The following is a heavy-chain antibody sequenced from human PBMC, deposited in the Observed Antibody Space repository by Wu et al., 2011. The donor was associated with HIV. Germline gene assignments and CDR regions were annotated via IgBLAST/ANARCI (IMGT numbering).Heavy chain of an antibody. D-gene: IGHD4-17*01. CDR2: IIPIFGTA. CDR1: GGTFSSYA. V-gene: IGHV1-69*14. Sequence: QVQLVQSGAEVKKPGSSVKVSCKASGGTFSSYAISWVRQAPGQGLEWMGGIIPIFGTANYAQKFQGRVTITADKSTSTAYMELSSLRSEDTAVYYCARDSTVTRIRLYYYYMDVWGKGTTVTVSS. CDR3: ARDSTVTRIRLYYYYMDV. J-gene: IGHJ6*03.